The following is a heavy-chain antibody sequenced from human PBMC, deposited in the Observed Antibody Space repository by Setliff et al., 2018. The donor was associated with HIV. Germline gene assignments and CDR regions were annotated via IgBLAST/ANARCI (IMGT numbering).Heavy chain of an antibody. CDR3: ARTPIAAAANYYYYYMDV. J-gene: IGHJ6*03. CDR1: RFSFSTFW. CDR2: INEDGNKK. D-gene: IGHD6-13*01. Sequence: PGGSLRLSCATSRFSFSTFWMTWVRQAPGKGLEWIANINEDGNKKYHAGSVWGRFTISRDNAKNSLYLQMNSLKAEDTGVYYCARTPIAAAANYYYYYMDVWGKGTTVTVSS. V-gene: IGHV3-7*01.